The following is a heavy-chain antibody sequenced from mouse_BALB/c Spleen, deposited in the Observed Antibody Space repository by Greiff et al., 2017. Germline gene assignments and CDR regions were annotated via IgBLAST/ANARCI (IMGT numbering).Heavy chain of an antibody. D-gene: IGHD1-1*02. CDR1: GFTFSSYA. Sequence: EVKLVESGGGLVKPGGSLKLSCAASGFTFSSYAMSWVRQTPEKRLEWVASISSGGSTYYPDSVKGRFTISRDNARNILYLQMSSLRSEDKAMYYCARFGNYAMDYWGQGTSVTVSS. CDR2: ISSGGST. V-gene: IGHV5-6-5*01. CDR3: ARFGNYAMDY. J-gene: IGHJ4*01.